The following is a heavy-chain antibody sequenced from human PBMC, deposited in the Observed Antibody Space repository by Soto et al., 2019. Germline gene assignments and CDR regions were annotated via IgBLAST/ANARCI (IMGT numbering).Heavy chain of an antibody. V-gene: IGHV4-31*03. J-gene: IGHJ4*02. CDR3: ARGLSSGYYEFDC. CDR2: IYYRGSS. Sequence: QVQLQESGPGLVKPSQTLSLTCTVSGGSVTVGNYYWSWIRQQLGKGLEWIGYIYYRGSSYYNPTLKIRVSLLVDTSKNQFSRKLNSVTAADTAVYYCARGLSSGYYEFDCWGQGTLVTVSS. D-gene: IGHD3-22*01. CDR1: GGSVTVGNYY.